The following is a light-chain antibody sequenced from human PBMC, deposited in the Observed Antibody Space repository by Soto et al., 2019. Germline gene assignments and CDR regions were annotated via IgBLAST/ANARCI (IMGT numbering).Light chain of an antibody. CDR1: SSDVGGYNY. Sequence: QSVLTQPASVSGSPGQSITISCTGTSSDVGGYNYVSWYQQHPGKAPKLMIYDVSNRPSGVSNRFSGSKSGNTASLTISGLQAEDEADYYCSSYTSSSTPYAFGTGPKVTV. V-gene: IGLV2-14*01. J-gene: IGLJ1*01. CDR2: DVS. CDR3: SSYTSSSTPYA.